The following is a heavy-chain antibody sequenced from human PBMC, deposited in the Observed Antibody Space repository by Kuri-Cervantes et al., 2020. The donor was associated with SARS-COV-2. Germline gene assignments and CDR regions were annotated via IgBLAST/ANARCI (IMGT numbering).Heavy chain of an antibody. Sequence: GGSLRLSCAASGFTFSSYGMHWVRQAPGKGLEWVAFMWYDGSNKYYADSVKGRFTISRDNFKNTVYLQMNSLRAEDTAVYYCARPSNFHHDSGAYVWGQGTTVTVSS. V-gene: IGHV3-33*01. D-gene: IGHD3-22*01. J-gene: IGHJ6*02. CDR3: ARPSNFHHDSGAYV. CDR2: MWYDGSNK. CDR1: GFTFSSYG.